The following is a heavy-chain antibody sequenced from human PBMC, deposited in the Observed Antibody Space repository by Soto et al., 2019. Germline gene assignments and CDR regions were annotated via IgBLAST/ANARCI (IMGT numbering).Heavy chain of an antibody. CDR1: GGSVNGYY. CDR2: INHTGGT. D-gene: IGHD3-3*01. Sequence: SETLSLTCAVYGGSVNGYYCNWIRPPPGKGLEWIGEINHTGGTHYNPSLKSRVTMSVDTSKNQFSLRLSSVTAADTAIYYCATRITVFGLLIPPFDPWGQGTQVTVSS. V-gene: IGHV4-34*01. J-gene: IGHJ5*02. CDR3: ATRITVFGLLIPPFDP.